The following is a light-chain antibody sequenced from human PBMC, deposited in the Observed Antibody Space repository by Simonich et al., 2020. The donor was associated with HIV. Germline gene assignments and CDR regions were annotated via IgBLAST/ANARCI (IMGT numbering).Light chain of an antibody. CDR2: GAS. Sequence: EIVMTQSPATLSVSPGERATLSCRASQSVSSNLAWYQQKPGQAPRLLILGASTRATGISARFSGSGSGTEFTLTISSLQSEDFAVYYCQQYNKWPPWTFGQGTKVEI. V-gene: IGKV3-15*01. CDR3: QQYNKWPPWT. CDR1: QSVSSN. J-gene: IGKJ1*01.